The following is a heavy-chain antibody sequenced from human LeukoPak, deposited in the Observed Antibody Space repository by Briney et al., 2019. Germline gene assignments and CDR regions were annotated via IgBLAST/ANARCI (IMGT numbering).Heavy chain of an antibody. J-gene: IGHJ4*02. D-gene: IGHD2-15*01. CDR1: GSTFRRNA. CDR2: MSFEGSKT. Sequence: GRSLRLSCAASGSTFRRNAMHWVRQAPGKGLEWVAVMSFEGSKTYYANSVKGRFTISRDNSKNTVFLQMNSLRPEGTAVYYCATVTLGYSSHEDKDLVYYFDYWGQGTLVTVSS. V-gene: IGHV3-30*04. CDR3: ATVTLGYSSHEDKDLVYYFDY.